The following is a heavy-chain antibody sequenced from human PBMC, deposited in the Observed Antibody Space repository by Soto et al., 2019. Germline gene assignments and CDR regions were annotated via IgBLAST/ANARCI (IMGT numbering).Heavy chain of an antibody. CDR3: ARSFAVYSRGYYYGMDV. V-gene: IGHV5-51*01. CDR1: GYSFTSYW. D-gene: IGHD1-26*01. J-gene: IGHJ6*02. Sequence: LGESLKISCKGSGYSFTSYWIGWVRQMPGKGLEWMGIIYPGDSDTRYSPSFQGQVTISADKSISTAYLQWSSLKASDTAMYYCARSFAVYSRGYYYGMDVWGQGTTVTVSS. CDR2: IYPGDSDT.